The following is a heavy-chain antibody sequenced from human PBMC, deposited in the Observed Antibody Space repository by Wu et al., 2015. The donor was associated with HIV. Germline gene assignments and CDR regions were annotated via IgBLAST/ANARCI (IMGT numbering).Heavy chain of an antibody. D-gene: IGHD3-22*01. Sequence: QVQLVQSGAEVKKPGSSVKVSCKASGGTFSSYAISWVRQAPGQGLEWMGGIIPIFGTANYAQKFQGRVTITADESTSTAYMELSSLRSEDTAVYYCASGDDSSGYYAHYYMDVWGKGTTGHRLL. CDR1: GGTFSSYA. CDR2: IIPIFGTA. CDR3: ASGDDSSGYYAHYYMDV. J-gene: IGHJ6*03. V-gene: IGHV1-69*12.